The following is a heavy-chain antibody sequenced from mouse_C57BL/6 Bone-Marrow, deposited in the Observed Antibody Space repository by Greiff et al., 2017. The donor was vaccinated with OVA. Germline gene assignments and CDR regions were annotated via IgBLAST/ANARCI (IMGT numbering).Heavy chain of an antibody. CDR1: GYTFTSYG. CDR2: IYPRSGNT. Sequence: QVQLQQSGAELARPGASVKLSCKASGYTFTSYGISWVKQRTGQGLEWIGEIYPRSGNTYYNEKFKGKATLTADKSSSTAYMELRSLTSEDSAVYFCARSAYFAMDYWGQGTSVTGSS. V-gene: IGHV1-81*01. J-gene: IGHJ4*01. CDR3: ARSAYFAMDY.